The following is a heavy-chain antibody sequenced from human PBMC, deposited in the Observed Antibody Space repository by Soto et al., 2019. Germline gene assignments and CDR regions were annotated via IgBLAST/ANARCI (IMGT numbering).Heavy chain of an antibody. V-gene: IGHV4-4*02. J-gene: IGHJ6*02. D-gene: IGHD1-1*01. CDR3: ARGGLEIGYYYYYGVDV. CDR1: GVSSSSSNW. CDR2: IYHSGST. Sequence: SETLSLTCAVSGVSSSSSNWWSWVRQPPGKGLEWIGEIYHSGSTNYNPSLKSRVTISVDKSKNQFSLKLSSVTAADTAVYYCARGGLEIGYYYYYGVDVWGQGTKVPVSS.